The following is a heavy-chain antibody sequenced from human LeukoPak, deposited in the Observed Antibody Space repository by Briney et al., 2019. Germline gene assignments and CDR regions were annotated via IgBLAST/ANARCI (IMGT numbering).Heavy chain of an antibody. J-gene: IGHJ4*02. D-gene: IGHD6-13*01. CDR1: GFPFSSYA. CDR3: ARDLSGIAETDYFDY. Sequence: GGPPRLSCAASGFPFSSYAMHGVRQAPGKGLEGVAVISYDGSNKYYADSVKGRFTISRDNSKNTLYLQMNSLRAEDTAVYYCARDLSGIAETDYFDYWGQGTLVTVSS. V-gene: IGHV3-30*04. CDR2: ISYDGSNK.